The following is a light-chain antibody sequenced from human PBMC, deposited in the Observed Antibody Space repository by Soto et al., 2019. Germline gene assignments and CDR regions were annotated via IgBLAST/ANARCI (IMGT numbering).Light chain of an antibody. V-gene: IGKV1-5*01. CDR2: DAS. Sequence: GDRVTITCRASQNVNIWLAWYQQKPGKAPNLLIYDASTWESGVPSSFSGSGSGTEFTLAISGLQPDDFATYYCQQHNSSSLWTFGQGTKVDIK. J-gene: IGKJ1*01. CDR3: QQHNSSSLWT. CDR1: QNVNIW.